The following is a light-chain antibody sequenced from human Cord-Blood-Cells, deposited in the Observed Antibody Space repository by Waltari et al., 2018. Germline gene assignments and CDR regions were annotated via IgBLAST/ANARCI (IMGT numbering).Light chain of an antibody. V-gene: IGKV3-15*01. J-gene: IGKJ5*01. Sequence: EIVMPQSPATLSVSPGARATPSCRASKSVSSNLAWYQQKPGQAPRLLIYGASTRATGIPARFSGSGSRTEFTLTISSLQSEDFAVYYCQQYNNWPPITFGQGTRLEIK. CDR3: QQYNNWPPIT. CDR1: KSVSSN. CDR2: GAS.